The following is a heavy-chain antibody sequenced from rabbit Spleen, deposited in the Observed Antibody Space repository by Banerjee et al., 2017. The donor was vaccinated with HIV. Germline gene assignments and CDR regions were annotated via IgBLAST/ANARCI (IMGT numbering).Heavy chain of an antibody. D-gene: IGHD6-1*01. V-gene: IGHV1S40*01. CDR2: ILAGISGNT. J-gene: IGHJ6*01. Sequence: QSLEESGGDLVKPGASLTLTCTASGFTISSDYWICWVRQAPGKGLEWIACILAGISGNTYYASWAEGRFTISKTSTTVTLQMTSLTAADTATYFCARRYNDYGYAIDFWGPGTLVTVS. CDR3: ARRYNDYGYAIDF. CDR1: GFTISSDYW.